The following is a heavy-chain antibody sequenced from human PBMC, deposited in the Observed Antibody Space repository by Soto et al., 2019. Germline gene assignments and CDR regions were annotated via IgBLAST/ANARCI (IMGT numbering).Heavy chain of an antibody. CDR2: INSDGSVS. V-gene: IGHV3-74*01. D-gene: IGHD2-15*01. J-gene: IGHJ6*03. CDR1: GFTFSNYW. Sequence: PGGSLRLSCAASGFTFSNYWMYWVRQAPGQGLVWVSRINSDGSVSRYADSVKGRLTISRDNVKNTLYLQMNSLRVEDTAVYYCARGDCVGGSCYSLAGSFYYYMDVWGKGTTVTVSS. CDR3: ARGDCVGGSCYSLAGSFYYYMDV.